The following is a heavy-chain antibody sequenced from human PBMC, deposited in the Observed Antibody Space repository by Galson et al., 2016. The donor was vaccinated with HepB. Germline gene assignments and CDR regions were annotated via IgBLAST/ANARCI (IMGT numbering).Heavy chain of an antibody. CDR1: GFTFSSYW. V-gene: IGHV3-7*03. J-gene: IGHJ4*02. CDR3: ASGDSGSHWRYYFDN. Sequence: SLRLSFAVSGFTFSSYWMTWVRQAPGKGLEWVANIKRDGSIEHYVDSVKGRFTISRDNAKNSLYLQMNSLRVEDTAVYFCASGDSGSHWRYYFDNWGQGALVTVSS. D-gene: IGHD1-26*01. CDR2: IKRDGSIE.